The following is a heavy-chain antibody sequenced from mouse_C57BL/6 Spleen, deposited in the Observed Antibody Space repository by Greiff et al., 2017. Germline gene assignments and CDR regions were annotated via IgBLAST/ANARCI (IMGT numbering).Heavy chain of an antibody. CDR2: IRSKSNNYAT. J-gene: IGHJ3*01. V-gene: IGHV10-1*01. CDR1: GFSFNTYA. CDR3: VRSDFAY. Sequence: DVLLVQSGGGLVQPKASLKLSCAASGFSFNTYAMNWVRQAPGKGLEWVARIRSKSNNYATYYADSVKDRFTNSRDDSESMLYLQMNNLTTEDTAVYYCVRSDFAYWGQGTLVTVSA.